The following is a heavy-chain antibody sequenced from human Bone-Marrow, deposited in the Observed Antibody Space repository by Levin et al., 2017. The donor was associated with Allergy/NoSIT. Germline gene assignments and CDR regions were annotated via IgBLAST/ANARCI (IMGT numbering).Heavy chain of an antibody. Sequence: PSETLSLTCAVSGVSLSSSNWWSWVRQSPGKGLEWIGEIHHSGSTKFNPSIESRVTISVDNSKNQFSLKLTSVTAADTAMYYCATHDSSTWSRPFDYWGQGTLVTVSS. CDR2: IHHSGST. D-gene: IGHD6-13*01. J-gene: IGHJ4*02. CDR1: GVSLSSSNW. V-gene: IGHV4-4*02. CDR3: ATHDSSTWSRPFDY.